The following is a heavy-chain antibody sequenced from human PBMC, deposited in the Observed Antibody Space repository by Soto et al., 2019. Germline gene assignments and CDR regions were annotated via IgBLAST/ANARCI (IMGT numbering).Heavy chain of an antibody. J-gene: IGHJ6*02. CDR3: ARIRYSSSSYGMDV. V-gene: IGHV2-70*11. CDR2: IDWDDDK. CDR1: GFSLSTSGMC. D-gene: IGHD6-6*01. Sequence: SGPTLVNPTQTLTLTCTFSGFSLSTSGMCVSWIRQPPGKALEWLARIDWDDDKYYSTSLKTRLTISKDTSKNQVVLTMTNMDPVDTATYYCARIRYSSSSYGMDVWGQGTTVTVSS.